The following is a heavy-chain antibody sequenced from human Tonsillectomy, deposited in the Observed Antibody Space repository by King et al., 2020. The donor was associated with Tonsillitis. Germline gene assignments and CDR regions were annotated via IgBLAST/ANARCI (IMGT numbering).Heavy chain of an antibody. V-gene: IGHV1-46*01. CDR1: KDTFTRDF. CDR3: AREGEQGEYAAFDI. D-gene: IGHD1/OR15-1a*01. J-gene: IGHJ3*02. CDR2: INPTFGST. Sequence: VQLVQSGAEVKKPGASVKVSCTTPKDTFTRDFLHWVRQAPGQGPEWMGMINPTFGSTNYAQKFQGRVTVTRDTSTSTVYLELTSLRSEDTAIYYCAREGEQGEYAAFDIWGQGTRVAVSS.